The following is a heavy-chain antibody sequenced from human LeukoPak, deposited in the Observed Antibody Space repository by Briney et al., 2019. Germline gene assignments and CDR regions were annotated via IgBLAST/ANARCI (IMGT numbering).Heavy chain of an antibody. D-gene: IGHD6-13*01. CDR1: GGSIRSYY. J-gene: IGHJ2*01. Sequence: MSSETLSLTCTVSGGSIRSYYWSWIRQPPGKGLEWIGYIYYSGSTNYNPSLKSRVTISVDTSKNQFSLKLSSVTAADTAVYYCARVYYSNSCDYWYFDLWGRGTLVTVSS. CDR3: ARVYYSNSCDYWYFDL. CDR2: IYYSGST. V-gene: IGHV4-59*01.